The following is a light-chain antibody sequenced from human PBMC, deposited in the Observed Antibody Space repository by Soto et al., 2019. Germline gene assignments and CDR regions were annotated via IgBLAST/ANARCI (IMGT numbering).Light chain of an antibody. CDR3: HHSSSTPLT. J-gene: IGKJ4*01. CDR1: QSVFNH. CDR2: DAS. V-gene: IGKV1-39*01. Sequence: DVQMTQSPSSLSASVGDSVTITCRASQSVFNHLSWFQQRPGKGPKLLIYDASSLHAEVPSRFSGSGYGTYFTLTISTVQPEDFAIYYCHHSSSTPLTFGGGTRVELK.